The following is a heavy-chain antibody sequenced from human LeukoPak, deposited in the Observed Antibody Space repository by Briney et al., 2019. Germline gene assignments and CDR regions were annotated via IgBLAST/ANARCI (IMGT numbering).Heavy chain of an antibody. CDR2: IYHSGST. D-gene: IGHD1-7*01. J-gene: IGHJ3*02. CDR1: GGSISSGGYY. Sequence: SETLPLTCTVSGGSISSGGYYWSWIRHPPGKALECIGYIYHSGSTYYNPSLKSRVTISVDRSKNQFSLKLSSVTAADTAVYYCARVVYGTKRAFDIWGQGTMVTVSS. CDR3: ARVVYGTKRAFDI. V-gene: IGHV4-30-2*01.